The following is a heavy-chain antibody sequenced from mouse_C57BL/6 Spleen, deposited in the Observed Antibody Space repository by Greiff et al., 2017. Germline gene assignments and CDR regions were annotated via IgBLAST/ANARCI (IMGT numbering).Heavy chain of an antibody. CDR3: ARGSSGYDRSYFED. V-gene: IGHV1-82*01. CDR1: GYAFSSSW. J-gene: IGHJ2*01. D-gene: IGHD3-2*02. CDR2: IDPGGGDT. Sequence: QVQLQQSGPELVKPGASVKISCKASGYAFSSSWMNWVKQRPGKGLEWIGRIDPGGGDTNYNGKFKGKATLTADKSSSTAYMQLSSLTSEDSAVYFGARGSSGYDRSYFEDWGQGTTLTVYS.